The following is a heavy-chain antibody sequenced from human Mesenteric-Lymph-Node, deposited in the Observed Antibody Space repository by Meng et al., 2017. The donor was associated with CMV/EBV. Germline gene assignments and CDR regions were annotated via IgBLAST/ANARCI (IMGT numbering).Heavy chain of an antibody. J-gene: IGHJ5*02. CDR2: IYKSGTA. V-gene: IGHV4-30-4*08. Sequence: ISSGDYYWSWIRQPPGKGLEWIGYIYKSGTAYYNPSLKSRLTISIDTSDNQFSLDLTSVTAADTAVYYCAREGPFVYSTSSGSGCFDPWGQGTLVTVSS. CDR1: ISSGDYY. CDR3: AREGPFVYSTSSGSGCFDP. D-gene: IGHD6-6*01.